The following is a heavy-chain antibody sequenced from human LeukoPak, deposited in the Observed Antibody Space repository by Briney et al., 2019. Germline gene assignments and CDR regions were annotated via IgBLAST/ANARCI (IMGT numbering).Heavy chain of an antibody. CDR3: ASPRGLRYFDWFKDHDAFDI. CDR1: GGTFSSYA. Sequence: VASVKVSCKASGGTFSSYAISWVRQAPGQGLEWMGGIIPIFGTANYAQKFQGRVTITADKSTSTAYMELSSLRSEDTAVYYCASPRGLRYFDWFKDHDAFDIWGQGTMVTVSS. J-gene: IGHJ3*02. D-gene: IGHD3-9*01. CDR2: IIPIFGTA. V-gene: IGHV1-69*06.